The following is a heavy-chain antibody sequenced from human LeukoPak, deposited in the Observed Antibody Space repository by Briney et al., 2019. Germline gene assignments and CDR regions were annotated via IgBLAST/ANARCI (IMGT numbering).Heavy chain of an antibody. CDR1: GGSISSYY. V-gene: IGHV4-59*01. Sequence: SETLSLTCTASGGSISSYYWSWIRQPPGKGLEWIGYIYYGGSTNYNPSLKSRVTISVDTSKNQFSLKLSSVTAADTAVYYCARMVRGVFDYWGQGTLVTVSS. CDR3: ARMVRGVFDY. D-gene: IGHD3-10*01. CDR2: IYYGGST. J-gene: IGHJ4*02.